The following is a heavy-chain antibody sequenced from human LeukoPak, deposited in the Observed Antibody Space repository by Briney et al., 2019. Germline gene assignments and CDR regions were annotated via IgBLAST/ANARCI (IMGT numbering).Heavy chain of an antibody. CDR1: GYTFSSYD. CDR3: ARGSGCSGGSCYSGIDY. D-gene: IGHD2-15*01. V-gene: IGHV1-18*01. Sequence: ASVKVSCKASGYTFSSYDISWVRQAPGQGLEWMGWISTYNGKTNYAQKYQGRVSMTTDTSTATAYMELRSLRSDDTAVYYCARGSGCSGGSCYSGIDYWGQGTLVTVSS. J-gene: IGHJ4*02. CDR2: ISTYNGKT.